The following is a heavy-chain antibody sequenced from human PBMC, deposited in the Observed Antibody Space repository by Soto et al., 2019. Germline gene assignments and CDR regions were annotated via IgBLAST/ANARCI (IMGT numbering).Heavy chain of an antibody. CDR3: ARVNDYGANLKGYYGMDV. D-gene: IGHD4-17*01. V-gene: IGHV1-2*04. Sequence: GASVKVSCKASGYTFTGYYMHWVRQAPGQGLEWMGWINPNSGGTNYAQKFQGWVTMTRDTSISTAYMELSRLRSDDTAVYYCARVNDYGANLKGYYGMDVWGQGTTVTVSS. CDR2: INPNSGGT. J-gene: IGHJ6*02. CDR1: GYTFTGYY.